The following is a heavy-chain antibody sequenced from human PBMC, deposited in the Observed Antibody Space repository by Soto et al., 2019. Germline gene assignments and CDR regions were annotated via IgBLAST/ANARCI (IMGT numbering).Heavy chain of an antibody. V-gene: IGHV3-66*01. J-gene: IGHJ4*02. Sequence: LSLSRAASGFTVGNRYMCWLRPAPGKGLEWVTIIYSVDETYYAPSVKDRFTISTDNSTNTVYLQMNSLRAEDTAMYYCAKRRYCPSTTCIDYWGQGT. CDR1: GFTVGNRY. D-gene: IGHD2-2*01. CDR2: IYSVDET. CDR3: AKRRYCPSTTCIDY.